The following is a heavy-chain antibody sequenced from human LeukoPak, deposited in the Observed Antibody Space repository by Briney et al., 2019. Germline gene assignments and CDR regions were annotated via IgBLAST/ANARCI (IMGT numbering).Heavy chain of an antibody. CDR3: AKVTLRYFDWSLSPIDY. CDR2: ISYDGSNK. Sequence: GGSLRLSCAASGFTFSSYGMHWVRQAPGKGLEWVAVISYDGSNKYYADSVKGRFTISRDNSKNTLYLQMNSLRAEDTAVYYCAKVTLRYFDWSLSPIDYWGQGTLVTVSS. V-gene: IGHV3-30*18. J-gene: IGHJ4*02. D-gene: IGHD3-9*01. CDR1: GFTFSSYG.